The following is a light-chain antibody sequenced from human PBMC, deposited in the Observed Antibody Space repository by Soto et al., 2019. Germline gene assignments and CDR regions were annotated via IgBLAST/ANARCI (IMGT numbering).Light chain of an antibody. Sequence: QSALTQPRSVSGAPGQSVAISCTGTSSDIGAYEYVSWYQQHPGQAPNLMIYDVNKRPSGVPDRFFGSKSGNTASLTISGLQAEDEADYYCCSYAGSCYVFGTGTKVTVL. CDR2: DVN. CDR3: CSYAGSCYV. J-gene: IGLJ1*01. CDR1: SSDIGAYEY. V-gene: IGLV2-11*01.